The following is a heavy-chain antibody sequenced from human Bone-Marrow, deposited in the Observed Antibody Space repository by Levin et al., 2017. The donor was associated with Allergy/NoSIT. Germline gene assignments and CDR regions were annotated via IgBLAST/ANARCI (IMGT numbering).Heavy chain of an antibody. CDR1: GYTFTGYY. V-gene: IGHV1-2*02. Sequence: GESLKISCKASGYTFTGYYMHWVRQAPGQGLEWMGWINPNSGGTNYAQKFQGRVTMTRDTSISTAYMELSRLRSDDTAVYYCARCRGITGTTTGFDYWGQGTLVTVSS. J-gene: IGHJ4*02. D-gene: IGHD1-20*01. CDR2: INPNSGGT. CDR3: ARCRGITGTTTGFDY.